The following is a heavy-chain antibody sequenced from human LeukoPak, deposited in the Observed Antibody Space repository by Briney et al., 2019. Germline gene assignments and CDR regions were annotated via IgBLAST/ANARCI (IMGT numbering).Heavy chain of an antibody. CDR1: GYTFTGYY. CDR2: INPNSGGT. Sequence: EASVKVSCKASGYTFTGYYMHWVRQAPGQGLEWMGWINPNSGGTNYAQKFQGRVTMTRDTSISTAYMELSRLRSDDTAVYYCARDAVRANYGSGWLHYMDVWGKGTTVTISS. J-gene: IGHJ6*03. V-gene: IGHV1-2*02. D-gene: IGHD3-10*01. CDR3: ARDAVRANYGSGWLHYMDV.